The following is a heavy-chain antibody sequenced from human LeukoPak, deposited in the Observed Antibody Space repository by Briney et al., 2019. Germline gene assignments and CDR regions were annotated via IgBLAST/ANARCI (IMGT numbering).Heavy chain of an antibody. CDR3: ARAPAVVTAPFDY. CDR2: IWYDGSNK. J-gene: IGHJ4*02. Sequence: GGSLRPSCAASGFTFSSYGMHWVRQAPGKGLEWVAVIWYDGSNKYYADSVKGRFTISRDNSKNTLYLQMNSLRAEDTAVYYCARAPAVVTAPFDYWGQGTLVTVSS. CDR1: GFTFSSYG. D-gene: IGHD2-21*02. V-gene: IGHV3-33*01.